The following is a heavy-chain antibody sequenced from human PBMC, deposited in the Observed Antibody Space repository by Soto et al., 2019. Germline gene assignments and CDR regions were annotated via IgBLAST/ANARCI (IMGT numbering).Heavy chain of an antibody. CDR2: IYYGGDT. Sequence: PSETLSLTCTVFGGSISSSSYYWGWIRQPPGKGLEWIGSIYYGGDTYYNPSLKSRVTISVDTSKNQFSLKLTSVTAADTAVYYCARDSQASLYYFDYWGQGSLVTVSS. CDR3: ARDSQASLYYFDY. CDR1: GGSISSSSYY. J-gene: IGHJ4*02. V-gene: IGHV4-39*02.